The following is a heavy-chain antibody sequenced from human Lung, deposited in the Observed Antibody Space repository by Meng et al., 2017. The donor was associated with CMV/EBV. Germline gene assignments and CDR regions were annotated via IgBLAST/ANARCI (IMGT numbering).Heavy chain of an antibody. V-gene: IGHV4-4*02. CDR2: IYHSGST. CDR1: GGSISSSNW. D-gene: IGHD2-21*02. J-gene: IGHJ4*02. CDR3: ARVVTALWGYYFDY. Sequence: VGREGAGPGLVKPSGTRSLTCAVSGGSISSSNWWSWVRQPPGKGLEWIGEIYHSGSTNYTPSLKSRVTISVDKSKNQFSLKLSSVTAADTAVYYCARVVTALWGYYFDYWGQGTLVTVSS.